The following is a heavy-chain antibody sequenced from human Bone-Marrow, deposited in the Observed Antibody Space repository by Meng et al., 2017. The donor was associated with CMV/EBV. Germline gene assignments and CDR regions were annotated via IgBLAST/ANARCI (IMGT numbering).Heavy chain of an antibody. D-gene: IGHD3-9*01. V-gene: IGHV1-69*04. CDR2: IIPILGIA. CDR1: GYSFTSYW. CDR3: ARDGNPRYYDILTGYYGPQTE. J-gene: IGHJ4*02. Sequence: KISCKGSGYSFTSYWIGWVRQMPGKGLEWMGRIIPILGIANYAQKFQGRVTITADKSTSTAYMELSSLRSEDTAVYYCARDGNPRYYDILTGYYGPQTEWGQGTLVTVSS.